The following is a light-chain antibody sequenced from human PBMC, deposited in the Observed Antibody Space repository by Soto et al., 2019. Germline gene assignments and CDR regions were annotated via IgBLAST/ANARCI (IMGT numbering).Light chain of an antibody. Sequence: EIVLTQSPATLSLSPGERATLSCRASQNVGTSLAWYQQKPGQAPCLLIYDASNRATGIPARFSGTGSGTDFTLTISSLDPEDFEVYYCQQRSHWPRLTFGGGTKVEIK. CDR3: QQRSHWPRLT. CDR2: DAS. J-gene: IGKJ4*01. CDR1: QNVGTS. V-gene: IGKV3-11*01.